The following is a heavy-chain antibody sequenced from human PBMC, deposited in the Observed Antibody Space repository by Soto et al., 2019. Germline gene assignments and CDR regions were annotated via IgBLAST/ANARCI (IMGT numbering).Heavy chain of an antibody. CDR1: GFTFRTFT. V-gene: IGHV3-23*01. CDR3: AKDRDPDGIWTFDS. J-gene: IGHJ5*01. D-gene: IGHD3-9*01. Sequence: EGQLLEHGGQLVQPGESLRLSCAASGFTFRTFTMNWVRQAPGKGLEWVSGIIGGDGDKFYSDSVKGRFTISRDNSKDMLFLQMSSLRVDDTAVYYCAKDRDPDGIWTFDSWGQGTLVTVSS. CDR2: IIGGDGDK.